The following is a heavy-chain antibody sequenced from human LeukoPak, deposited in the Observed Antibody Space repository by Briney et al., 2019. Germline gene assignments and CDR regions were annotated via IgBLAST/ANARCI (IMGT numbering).Heavy chain of an antibody. D-gene: IGHD3-3*01. CDR2: INPNSGGT. CDR3: ARALFPTYYDFWSGSDAFDI. CDR1: GYTFTGYY. V-gene: IGHV1-2*02. Sequence: GASVKVSCKASGYTFTGYYMHWVRQAPGQGLEWMGWINPNSGGTNYAQKFQGRVTITRDPSISTAYMELSRLRSDDTAVYYCARALFPTYYDFWSGSDAFDIWGQGTMVTVSS. J-gene: IGHJ3*02.